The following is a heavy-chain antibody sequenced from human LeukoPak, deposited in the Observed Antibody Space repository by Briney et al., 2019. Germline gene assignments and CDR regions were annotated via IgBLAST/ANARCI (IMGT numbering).Heavy chain of an antibody. Sequence: GGSLRLSCAASGLGFAGSAVHWVPQTPGRGLEWIGCVRSRDKNYATIYGASARGRFTISRDDSRNTASLQMNSLNTEDTAVYYFRHIEYVAPDSWGQGTLVTVSS. D-gene: IGHD2-21*01. J-gene: IGHJ4*02. V-gene: IGHV3-73*01. CDR3: RHIEYVAPDS. CDR2: VRSRDKNYAT. CDR1: GLGFAGSA.